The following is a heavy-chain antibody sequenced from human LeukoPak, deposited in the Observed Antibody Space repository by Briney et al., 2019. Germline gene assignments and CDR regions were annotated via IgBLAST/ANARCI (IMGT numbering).Heavy chain of an antibody. Sequence: GGSLRLSCAASGFTFSSYAMSWVRQAPGKGLEWVSTISGSADSTHYADSVKGRFTISRDNSKNTLYLQMNSLRAEDTAVYYCAKDRVAGRSDFAYWGQGPLVTVPS. CDR3: AKDRVAGRSDFAY. CDR1: GFTFSSYA. CDR2: ISGSADST. D-gene: IGHD6-19*01. J-gene: IGHJ4*02. V-gene: IGHV3-23*01.